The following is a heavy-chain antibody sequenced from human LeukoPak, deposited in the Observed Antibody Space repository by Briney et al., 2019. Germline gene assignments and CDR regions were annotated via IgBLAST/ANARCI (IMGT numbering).Heavy chain of an antibody. J-gene: IGHJ2*01. Sequence: PGGSLRLSCAASGFTFSNYAMHWVRQAPGKGLEWVAVISYDGRNQYYADSVKGRFIISRDTSKNTLYLQMNSLRAEDTATYYCAKALNYWYFDLWGRGKLVTVSS. CDR1: GFTFSNYA. V-gene: IGHV3-30*04. CDR3: AKALNYWYFDL. CDR2: ISYDGRNQ.